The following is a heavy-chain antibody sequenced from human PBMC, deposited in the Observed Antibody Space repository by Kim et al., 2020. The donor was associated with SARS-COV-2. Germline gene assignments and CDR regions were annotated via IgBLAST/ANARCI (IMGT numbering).Heavy chain of an antibody. D-gene: IGHD4-4*01. CDR1: GGSISSSSYY. CDR3: ARQVGYSNYENEGPSLAYGMDV. Sequence: SETLSLTCTVSGGSISSSSYYWGWIRQPPGKGLEWIGSIYYSGSTYYNPSLKSRVTISVDTSKNQFSLKLSSVTAADTAVYYCARQVGYSNYENEGPSLAYGMDVWGQGTTVTVSS. J-gene: IGHJ6*02. V-gene: IGHV4-39*01. CDR2: IYYSGST.